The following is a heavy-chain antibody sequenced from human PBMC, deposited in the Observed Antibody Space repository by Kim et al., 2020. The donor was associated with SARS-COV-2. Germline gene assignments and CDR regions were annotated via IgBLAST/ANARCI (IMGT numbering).Heavy chain of an antibody. D-gene: IGHD3-10*01. J-gene: IGHJ2*01. CDR1: GGSISSGGYY. CDR3: ASGPSDYYGSGSYYGYFDL. V-gene: IGHV4-31*03. CDR2: IYYSGST. Sequence: SETLSLTCTVSGGSISSGGYYWSWIRQHPGKGLEWIGYIYYSGSTYYNPSLKSRVTISVDTSKNQFSLKLSSVTAADTAVYYCASGPSDYYGSGSYYGYFDLWGRGTLVTVSS.